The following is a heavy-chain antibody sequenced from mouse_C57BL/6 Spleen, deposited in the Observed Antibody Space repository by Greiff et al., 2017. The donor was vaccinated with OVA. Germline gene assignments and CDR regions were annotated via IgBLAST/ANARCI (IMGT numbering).Heavy chain of an antibody. V-gene: IGHV1-19*01. Sequence: EVQLQQSGPVLVKPGASVKMSCKASGYTFTDYYMNWVKQSHGKSLEWIGVINPYNGGTSYNQKFKGKATLTVDKSSSTAYMELNSLTSEDSAVYYCARTISTVVGGYFDVRGTGTTVTVSS. CDR2: INPYNGGT. D-gene: IGHD1-1*01. CDR1: GYTFTDYY. CDR3: ARTISTVVGGYFDV. J-gene: IGHJ1*03.